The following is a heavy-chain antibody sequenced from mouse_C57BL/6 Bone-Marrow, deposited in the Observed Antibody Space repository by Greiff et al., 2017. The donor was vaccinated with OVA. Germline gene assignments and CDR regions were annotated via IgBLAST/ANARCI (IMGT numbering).Heavy chain of an antibody. Sequence: VMLVESGAELVRPGTSVKMSCKASGYTFTNYWIGWAKQRPGHGLEWIGDIYPGGGYTNYNEKFKGKATLTADKSSSTAYMQFSSLTSEDSAIYYCSRYYYGSRDYWGQGTTLTVSS. J-gene: IGHJ2*01. CDR1: GYTFTNYW. CDR3: SRYYYGSRDY. CDR2: IYPGGGYT. D-gene: IGHD1-1*01. V-gene: IGHV1-63*01.